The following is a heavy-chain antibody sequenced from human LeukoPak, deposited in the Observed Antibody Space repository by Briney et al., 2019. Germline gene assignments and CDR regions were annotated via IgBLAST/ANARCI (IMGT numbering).Heavy chain of an antibody. V-gene: IGHV1-2*02. CDR1: GYTFTGYY. CDR3: ARDHVDTALTFDY. CDR2: INPNSGGT. Sequence: GASVKVSCKASGYTFTGYYMHWVRQAPGQGLEWMGWINPNSGGTNYAQKFQGRVTMTRDTSISTAYMELSRLRSDDTAVYYCARDHVDTALTFDYWGQGTLVTVSS. J-gene: IGHJ4*02. D-gene: IGHD5-18*01.